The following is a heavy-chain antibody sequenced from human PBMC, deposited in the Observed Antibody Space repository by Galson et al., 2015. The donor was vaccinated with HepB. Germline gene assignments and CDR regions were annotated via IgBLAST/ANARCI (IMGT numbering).Heavy chain of an antibody. D-gene: IGHD3-22*01. J-gene: IGHJ4*02. CDR1: GFTFSSYN. V-gene: IGHV3-21*01. CDR3: ARVKYYDSSGYLL. CDR2: ISSSSSYI. Sequence: SLRLSCAASGFTFSSYNMNWVRQAPGKGLKWVSSISSSSSYIYYADSVKGRFTISRDNAKNSLYLQMNSLRAEDTAVYYCARVKYYDSSGYLLWGQGTLVTVSS.